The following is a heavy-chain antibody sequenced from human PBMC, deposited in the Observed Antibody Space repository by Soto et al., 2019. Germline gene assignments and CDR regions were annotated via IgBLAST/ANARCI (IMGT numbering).Heavy chain of an antibody. Sequence: QVQLVQSGAEVKKPGSSVKVSCKASGGTFSSYTISWVRQAPGQGLEWMGRIIPILGIANYAQKFQGRVTITADKSTSTAYMELSSLRSEDTAVYYCARDRKTLMVPGNQDAFDIWGQGTMVTVSS. V-gene: IGHV1-69*08. CDR3: ARDRKTLMVPGNQDAFDI. CDR2: IIPILGIA. CDR1: GGTFSSYT. J-gene: IGHJ3*02. D-gene: IGHD2-8*02.